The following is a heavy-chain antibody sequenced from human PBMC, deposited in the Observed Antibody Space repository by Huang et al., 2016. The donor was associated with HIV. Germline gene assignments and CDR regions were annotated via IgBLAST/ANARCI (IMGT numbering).Heavy chain of an antibody. D-gene: IGHD3-10*01. Sequence: EVQLVESGGGVSKPGQSRRLSCVASGFTFSNAWMTWVRQGQGKVLRWIGRIKGKMEGGTKDYGATGQGRFSISIDDSKNRLYLQMNNLRSEDSAVYYCTTGYLWFGQIFRNKRSFDYWGQGTQVIVSS. CDR3: TTGYLWFGQIFRNKRSFDY. J-gene: IGHJ4*02. CDR1: GFTFSNAW. V-gene: IGHV3-15*01. CDR2: IKGKMEGGTK.